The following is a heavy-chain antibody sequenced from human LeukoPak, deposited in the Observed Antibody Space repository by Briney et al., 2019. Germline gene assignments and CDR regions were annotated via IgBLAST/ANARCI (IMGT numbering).Heavy chain of an antibody. J-gene: IGHJ4*02. CDR1: GFTFSSYS. V-gene: IGHV3-21*01. Sequence: PGGSLRLSCAASGFTFSSYSMNWVRQAPGKGLEWVSSISSSSSYIYYADSVKGRFTISRDNAKNSLYLQMNSLRAEDTAVYYCAREKSTVTTHYFDYWGQGTLVTVSS. D-gene: IGHD4-17*01. CDR3: AREKSTVTTHYFDY. CDR2: ISSSSSYI.